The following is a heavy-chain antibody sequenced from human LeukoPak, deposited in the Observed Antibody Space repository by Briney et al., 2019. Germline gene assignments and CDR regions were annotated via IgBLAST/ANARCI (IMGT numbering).Heavy chain of an antibody. Sequence: SETLSLTCAVYGGSFSGYYWSWIRLPPGKGLEWIGEINHSGSTNYYPSLKSRVTISVDTSKNQFSLKLSSVTAADTAVYYCARGNDYGDYDWFDPWGQGTLVTVSS. V-gene: IGHV4-34*01. J-gene: IGHJ5*02. CDR3: ARGNDYGDYDWFDP. CDR1: GGSFSGYY. CDR2: INHSGST. D-gene: IGHD4-17*01.